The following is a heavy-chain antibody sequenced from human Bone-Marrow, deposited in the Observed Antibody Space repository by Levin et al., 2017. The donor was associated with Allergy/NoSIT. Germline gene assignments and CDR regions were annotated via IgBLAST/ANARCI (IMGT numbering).Heavy chain of an antibody. CDR2: ISDVGDST. J-gene: IGHJ6*03. CDR3: AKWYVYCDLSSGYMDV. Sequence: GGSLRLSCAASGFTFDSYAMSWVRQAPGKGLEWVAAISDVGDSTFHADSVKGRFTISRDNSKNTLSLQMNSLRAEDTAVYYCAKWYVYCDLSSGYMDVWGKGTTVTVS. D-gene: IGHD2-8*02. V-gene: IGHV3-23*01. CDR1: GFTFDSYA.